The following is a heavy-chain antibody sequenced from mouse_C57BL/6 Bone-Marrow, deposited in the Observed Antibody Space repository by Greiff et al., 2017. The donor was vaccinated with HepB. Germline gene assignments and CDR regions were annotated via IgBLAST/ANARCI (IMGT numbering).Heavy chain of an antibody. Sequence: VQLHQSVAELVRPGASVKLSCTASGFNIKNTYMHWVQQRPEQGLEWIGRIDPANGNTKYAPKFQVKATITADTSSNTAYLQLSSLTSEETAIYYCARSFYYSNYRYYFDYWGQGTTLTVSS. CDR1: GFNIKNTY. CDR2: IDPANGNT. D-gene: IGHD2-5*01. CDR3: ARSFYYSNYRYYFDY. J-gene: IGHJ2*01. V-gene: IGHV14-3*01.